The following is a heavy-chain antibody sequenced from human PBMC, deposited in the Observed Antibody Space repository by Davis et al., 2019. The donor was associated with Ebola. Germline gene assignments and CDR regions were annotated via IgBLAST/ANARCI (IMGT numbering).Heavy chain of an antibody. J-gene: IGHJ5*02. D-gene: IGHD3-10*01. CDR1: GGSISSSSYY. V-gene: IGHV4-39*07. CDR2: IYYSGST. CDR3: ARYEGTYYYGFRWFDP. Sequence: PGGSLRLSCTVSGGSISSSSYYWGWIRQPPGKGLEWIGSIYYSGSTYYNPSLKSRVTISVDTSKNQFSLKLSSVTAADTAVYYCARYEGTYYYGFRWFDPWGQGTLVTVSS.